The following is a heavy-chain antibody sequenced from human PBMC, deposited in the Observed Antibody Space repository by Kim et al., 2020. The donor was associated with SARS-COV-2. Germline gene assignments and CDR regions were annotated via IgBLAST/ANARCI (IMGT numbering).Heavy chain of an antibody. CDR1: GFTFSSYG. D-gene: IGHD2-15*01. Sequence: GSLRLSCAASGFTFSSYGMHWVRQAPGKGLEWVAVISYDGSNKYYADSVKGRFTISRDNSKNTLYLQMNSLRAEDTAVYYCAKDRGYCSGGSCYGNYYY. J-gene: IGHJ6*01. CDR2: ISYDGSNK. V-gene: IGHV3-30*18. CDR3: AKDRGYCSGGSCYGNYYY.